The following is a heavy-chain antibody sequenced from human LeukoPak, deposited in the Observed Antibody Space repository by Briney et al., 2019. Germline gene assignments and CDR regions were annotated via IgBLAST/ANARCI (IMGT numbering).Heavy chain of an antibody. D-gene: IGHD6-13*01. Sequence: SETLSLTCTVSGGSISSYYWSWIRQPPGKGLEWIGYIYYSGSTNYNPSLKSRVTISVDTSKNQFSLKLSSVTAADTAVYYCARGIAASELGYYYYMDVWGKGTTVTVSS. J-gene: IGHJ6*03. CDR2: IYYSGST. CDR1: GGSISSYY. V-gene: IGHV4-59*01. CDR3: ARGIAASELGYYYYMDV.